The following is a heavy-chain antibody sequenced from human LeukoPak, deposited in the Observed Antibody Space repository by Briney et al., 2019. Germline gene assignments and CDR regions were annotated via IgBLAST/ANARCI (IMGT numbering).Heavy chain of an antibody. Sequence: SETLSLTCTVSGGSISSYYWSWIRQPPGKGLEWIGYIYYSGSTNYNPSLKSRVTISVDTSKNQFSLKLSSVTAADTAAYYCARHKQDIVVVPAAMYWFDPWGQGTLVTVSS. CDR2: IYYSGST. J-gene: IGHJ5*02. D-gene: IGHD2-2*01. CDR1: GGSISSYY. CDR3: ARHKQDIVVVPAAMYWFDP. V-gene: IGHV4-59*08.